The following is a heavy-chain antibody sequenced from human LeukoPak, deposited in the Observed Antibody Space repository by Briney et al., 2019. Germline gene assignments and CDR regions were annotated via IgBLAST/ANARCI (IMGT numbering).Heavy chain of an antibody. CDR2: IIPIFGTA. CDR1: GGTFSSYA. CDR3: ARGPPLYNWFDP. V-gene: IGHV1-69*13. J-gene: IGHJ5*02. Sequence: GASVKVSCKASGGTFSSYAISWVRQAPGQGLEWMGGIIPIFGTANYAQKFQGRVTITADESTTTAYMELSSLRSEDTAVYYCARGPPLYNWFDPWGQGTLVTVSS.